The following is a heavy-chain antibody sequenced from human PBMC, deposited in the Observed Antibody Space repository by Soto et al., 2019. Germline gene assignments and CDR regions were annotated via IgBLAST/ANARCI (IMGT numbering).Heavy chain of an antibody. CDR1: GFTFSGFD. CDR3: AKSQEIGTHFFDS. CDR2: IGTAGDT. Sequence: AGGSLRLSCEASGFTFSGFDMHWVRQPTGKGLEWVSSIGTAGDTYNAVSVKGRFTISRDNAKNSLSLQMNSLRAGDMAVYFCAKSQEIGTHFFDSWGQGTQVTVSS. V-gene: IGHV3-13*01. D-gene: IGHD6-13*01. J-gene: IGHJ4*02.